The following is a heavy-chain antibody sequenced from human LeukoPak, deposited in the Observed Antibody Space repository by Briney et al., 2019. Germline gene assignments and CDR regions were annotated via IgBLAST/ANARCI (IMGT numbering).Heavy chain of an antibody. Sequence: AETLSLTCAVSGDSMSSFDWWSWVRQPPGKGLEWIWEINDGGSTNYNPSVEIRVPISVDKSKNQFSLNFNSMSAAASAVYYCAANGYYPIEYWGQGTLVTVSS. V-gene: IGHV4-4*02. CDR2: INDGGST. J-gene: IGHJ4*02. CDR1: GDSMSSFDW. CDR3: AANGYYPIEY. D-gene: IGHD1-26*01.